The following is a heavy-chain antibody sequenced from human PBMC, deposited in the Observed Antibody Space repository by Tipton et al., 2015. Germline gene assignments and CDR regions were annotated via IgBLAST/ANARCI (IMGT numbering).Heavy chain of an antibody. V-gene: IGHV3-30*18. CDR3: AKDQVPQSGSLYVGLDY. J-gene: IGHJ4*02. Sequence: SLRLSCEVSGFILNTYDMHWVRQAPGKGLEWVAAISYDGYQKYHADSVKGRFTVSRANDNGTLYLEMKSLRPDDTAVYFCAKDQVPQSGSLYVGLDYWGQGTLVTVSS. CDR1: GFILNTYD. CDR2: ISYDGYQK. D-gene: IGHD1-26*01.